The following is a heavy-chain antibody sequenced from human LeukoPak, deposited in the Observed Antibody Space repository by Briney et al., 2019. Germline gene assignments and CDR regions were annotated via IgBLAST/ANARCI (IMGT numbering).Heavy chain of an antibody. CDR3: ARARSHDSSGYTFDY. V-gene: IGHV4-59*01. CDR1: GGSISSYY. D-gene: IGHD3-22*01. J-gene: IGHJ4*02. CDR2: IYYSGST. Sequence: SETLSLTCTVPGGSISSYYWSWIRQPPGKGLEWIGYIYYSGSTNYNPSLKSRVTISVDTSKNQFSLKLSSVTAADTAVYYCARARSHDSSGYTFDYWGQGTLVTVSS.